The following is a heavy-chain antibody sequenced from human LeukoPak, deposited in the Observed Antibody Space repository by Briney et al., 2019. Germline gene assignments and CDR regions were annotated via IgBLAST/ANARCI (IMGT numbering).Heavy chain of an antibody. CDR2: INPNSGGT. V-gene: IGHV1-2*02. D-gene: IGHD3-22*01. Sequence: ASVKVSCKASGYTFTGYYMHWVRQAPGQGLEWMGWINPNSGGTNYAQKFQGRVTMTRDTSISTAYMELSRLRSDDTAVYYCARSYYDSSGYLCYFDYWGQGTLVTVSS. CDR1: GYTFTGYY. CDR3: ARSYYDSSGYLCYFDY. J-gene: IGHJ4*02.